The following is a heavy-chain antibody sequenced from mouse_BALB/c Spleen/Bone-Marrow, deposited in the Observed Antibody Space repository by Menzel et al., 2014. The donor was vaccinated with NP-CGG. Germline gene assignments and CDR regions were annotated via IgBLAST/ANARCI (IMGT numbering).Heavy chain of an antibody. CDR2: IFPGTDTT. V-gene: IGHV1S132*01. D-gene: IGHD2-4*01. Sequence: VKLMESGAEMVNPGASVKLSCRTSGYTFTNYWIQWVKQRPGQGLGWIGEIFPGTDTTYYNEKFKDKATLTIDTSPSSAYMQLRILTSDDSAVYFCARNYDYDEGAWFTCWGQGTLVTVSA. CDR1: GYTFTNYW. CDR3: ARNYDYDEGAWFTC. J-gene: IGHJ3*01.